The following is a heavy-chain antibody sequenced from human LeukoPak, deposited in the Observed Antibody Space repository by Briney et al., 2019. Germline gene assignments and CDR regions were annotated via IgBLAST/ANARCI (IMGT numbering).Heavy chain of an antibody. CDR1: GYTFTSYD. Sequence: ASVKVSCKASGYTFTSYDINWVRQATGQGLEWMGWMNPNSGNTGYAQKFQGRVTMTRNTSISTAYMELSSLRSEDTAVYYCAILPLRYFDWLLSRGPYYYYGMDVWGQGTTVTVSS. V-gene: IGHV1-8*01. CDR2: MNPNSGNT. J-gene: IGHJ6*02. D-gene: IGHD3-9*01. CDR3: AILPLRYFDWLLSRGPYYYYGMDV.